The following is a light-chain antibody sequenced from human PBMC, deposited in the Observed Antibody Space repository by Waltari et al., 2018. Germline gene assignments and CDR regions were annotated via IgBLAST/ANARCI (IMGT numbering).Light chain of an antibody. CDR3: SSYRSRNTPVL. CDR1: SSDLGAYNY. V-gene: IGLV2-14*01. J-gene: IGLJ3*02. CDR2: EVT. Sequence: QSALTQPASVSGSPGQSLTISCTGTSSDLGAYNYVSWYQHPPGKAPKLMISEVTNRPSGVPDRFSGSKSGNTASLRISGLQAEDEADYYCSSYRSRNTPVLFGGGTTLTVV.